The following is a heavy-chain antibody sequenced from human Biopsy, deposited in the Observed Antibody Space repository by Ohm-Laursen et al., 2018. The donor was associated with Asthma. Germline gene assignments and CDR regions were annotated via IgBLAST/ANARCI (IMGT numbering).Heavy chain of an antibody. CDR2: VHSTGST. J-gene: IGHJ4*02. CDR1: PGSINDYY. V-gene: IGHV4-59*01. D-gene: IGHD6-13*01. CDR3: ARATSTWSQSGPHYFDH. Sequence: GTLSLTCTVSPGSINDYYWNWIRQFPGKGLEWIGYVHSTGSTRFNPSLKSRLTISVDTSVDQDSLKLTSVTAADTAVYYCARATSTWSQSGPHYFDHWGQGTLVTVSS.